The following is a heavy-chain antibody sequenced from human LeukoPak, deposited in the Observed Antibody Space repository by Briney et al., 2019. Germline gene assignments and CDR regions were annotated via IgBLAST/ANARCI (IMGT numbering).Heavy chain of an antibody. J-gene: IGHJ5*02. CDR3: ARGSGIAVAGTNHWFDP. V-gene: IGHV4-4*07. CDR2: IYTSGST. CDR1: GGSISSYY. Sequence: PSETLSLTCTVSGGSISSYYWSWIRQPAGKGLEWIGRIYTSGSTNYNPSLKSRVTISVDKSKNQLSLKLSSVTAADTAVYYCARGSGIAVAGTNHWFDPWGQGTLVTVSS. D-gene: IGHD6-19*01.